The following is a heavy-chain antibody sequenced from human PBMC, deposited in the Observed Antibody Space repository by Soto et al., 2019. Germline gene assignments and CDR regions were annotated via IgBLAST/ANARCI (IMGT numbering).Heavy chain of an antibody. V-gene: IGHV4-30-4*01. Sequence: SETLSLTCTVSGGSISSGDYYWSWIRQPPGKGLEWIGYIYYSGSTYYNPSLKSRVTISVDTSKNQFSLKLSSVTAADTAVYYCARVGDYNFDYWGQGTLVTAPQ. CDR1: GGSISSGDYY. CDR3: ARVGDYNFDY. D-gene: IGHD3-16*01. J-gene: IGHJ4*02. CDR2: IYYSGST.